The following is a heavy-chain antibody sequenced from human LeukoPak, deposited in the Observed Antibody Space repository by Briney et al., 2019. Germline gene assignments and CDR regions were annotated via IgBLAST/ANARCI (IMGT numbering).Heavy chain of an antibody. J-gene: IGHJ4*02. D-gene: IGHD5-12*01. CDR1: GGSFSGYY. CDR2: ISYSGNT. V-gene: IGHV4-59*01. CDR3: ARVRSNPRELDGSGYALHY. Sequence: SETLSLTCAVYGGSFSGYYWSWIRQPPGEGLDWIGHISYSGNTNYSPSLKSRVTISVDTSKSQFSLKVHSVTAADTAVYYCARVRSNPRELDGSGYALHYWGQGILVTVSS.